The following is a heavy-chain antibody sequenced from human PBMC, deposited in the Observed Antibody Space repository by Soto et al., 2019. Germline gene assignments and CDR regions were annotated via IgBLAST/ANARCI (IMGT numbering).Heavy chain of an antibody. D-gene: IGHD3-3*01. CDR1: GFTFDDYA. Sequence: EVQLVESGGGLVQPGRSLRLSCAASGFTFDDYAMHWVRQAPGKGLEWVSGISWNSGSIGYADSVKGRFTSSRDNAKNSLYLQMNRLRAEDTALYYCAKDSGHDFWSGSNPNRNFDIWGQGTMVTVSS. V-gene: IGHV3-9*01. CDR3: AKDSGHDFWSGSNPNRNFDI. CDR2: ISWNSGSI. J-gene: IGHJ3*02.